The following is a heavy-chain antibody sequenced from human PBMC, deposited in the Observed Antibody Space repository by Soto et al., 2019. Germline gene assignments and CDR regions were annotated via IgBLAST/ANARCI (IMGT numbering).Heavy chain of an antibody. CDR2: IYPGDSDT. J-gene: IGHJ3*02. D-gene: IGHD5-18*01. CDR1: GYRFTSYW. Sequence: GESLKISCKGSGYRFTSYWIGWVRQMPGKGLEWMGIIYPGDSDTRYSPSFQGQVTISADKSISTAYLQWSSLKASDTAMYYCARHPIQLWPDDAFDIWGQGTMVTVSS. V-gene: IGHV5-51*01. CDR3: ARHPIQLWPDDAFDI.